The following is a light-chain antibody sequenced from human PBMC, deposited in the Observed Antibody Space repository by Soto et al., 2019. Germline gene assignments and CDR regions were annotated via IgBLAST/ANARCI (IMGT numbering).Light chain of an antibody. CDR2: GAS. V-gene: IGKV3-20*01. CDR1: QSVSSSY. CDR3: QQYDSFPCP. Sequence: EIVLTQSPGTLSLSPGERATLSCRASQSVSSSYLAWYQQQPGPAPSLLIYGASSRATGIPDRFSGSGSGTDFTLTISRLEPADFAVYYYQQYDSFPCPFGPGTNVRIK. J-gene: IGKJ3*01.